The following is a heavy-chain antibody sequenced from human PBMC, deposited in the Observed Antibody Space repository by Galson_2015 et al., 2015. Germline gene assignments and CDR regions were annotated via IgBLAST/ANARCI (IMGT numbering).Heavy chain of an antibody. V-gene: IGHV3-23*01. Sequence: SLRLSCAASGFTFSSYAMSWVRQAPGKGLEWVSGISGSGGSTYHADSVKGRFTVSRDNPKNTLYLQMNSLRAEDTAIYYCARGGDWGYYYMDVWGKGATVTVSS. J-gene: IGHJ6*03. CDR2: ISGSGGST. D-gene: IGHD2-21*02. CDR3: ARGGDWGYYYMDV. CDR1: GFTFSSYA.